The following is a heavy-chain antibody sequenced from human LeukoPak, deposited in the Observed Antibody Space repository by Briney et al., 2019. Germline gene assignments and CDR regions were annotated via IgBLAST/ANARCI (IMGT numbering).Heavy chain of an antibody. D-gene: IGHD5-18*01. CDR2: IYHSGST. CDR1: GCSISSGYY. CDR3: AVNSYAKDAFDI. J-gene: IGHJ3*02. V-gene: IGHV4-38-2*01. Sequence: SETLSLTCAVSGCSISSGYYWGWIRQPPGKGLEWIGSIYHSGSTYYNPSLRSRVTISVDTSKNQFSLKLSSVTAADTAVYYCAVNSYAKDAFDIWGQGTMVTVSS.